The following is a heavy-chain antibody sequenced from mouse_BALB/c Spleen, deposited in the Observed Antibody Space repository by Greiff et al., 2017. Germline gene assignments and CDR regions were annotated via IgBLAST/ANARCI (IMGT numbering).Heavy chain of an antibody. V-gene: IGHV5-17*02. CDR3: ARSPTYYYAMDY. CDR2: ISSGSSTI. Sequence: EVHLVESGGGLVQPGGSRKLSCAASGFTFSSFGMHWVRQAPEKGLEWVAYISSGSSTIYYADTVKGRFTISRDNPKNTLFLQMTSLRSEDTAMYYCARSPTYYYAMDYWGQGTSVTVSS. J-gene: IGHJ4*01. CDR1: GFTFSSFG.